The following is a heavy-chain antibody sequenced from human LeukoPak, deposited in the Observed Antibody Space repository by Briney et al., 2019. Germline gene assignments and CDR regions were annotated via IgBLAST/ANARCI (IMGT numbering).Heavy chain of an antibody. CDR3: AGVFSGRRPFEL. D-gene: IGHD3-10*01. J-gene: IGHJ4*02. CDR1: GGSLNDYS. Sequence: SETLSLTCTVSGGSLNDYSWNWLRQPPGKGLEWIGFIYYRGTTNNNPSLKSRVATSIDTSKKQFSLNLSSVTAADTDIYYCAGVFSGRRPFELWGQGILVTVSS. CDR2: IYYRGTT. V-gene: IGHV4-59*03.